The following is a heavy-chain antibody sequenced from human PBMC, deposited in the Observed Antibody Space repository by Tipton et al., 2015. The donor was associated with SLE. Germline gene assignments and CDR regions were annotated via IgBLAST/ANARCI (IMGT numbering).Heavy chain of an antibody. CDR1: GFTFSDYW. V-gene: IGHV3-9*03. Sequence: SLRLSCAASGFTFSDYWMHWVRQVPGKGLEWVSSITWNSNIIAYADSVKGRFAISRDNAKSSLFLQMNSLRVEDMALYYCVKGIGYGVTSNFNYFDWWGQGTLVTVSS. CDR2: ITWNSNII. J-gene: IGHJ4*02. D-gene: IGHD2-2*03. CDR3: VKGIGYGVTSNFNYFDW.